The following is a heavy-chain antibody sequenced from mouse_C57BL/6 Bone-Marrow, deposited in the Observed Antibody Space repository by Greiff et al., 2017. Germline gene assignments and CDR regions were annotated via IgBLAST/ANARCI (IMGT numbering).Heavy chain of an antibody. CDR1: GYTFTSYW. CDR3: ARREYPYGYFDV. V-gene: IGHV1-55*01. D-gene: IGHD2-10*02. J-gene: IGHJ1*03. Sequence: QVQLQQPGAELVKPGASVKMSCKASGYTFTSYWITWVKQRPGQGLEWIGDIYPGSGSTNYNEKFKGKATFTADTSSNTAYMQLSSLTTEDSAIYDCARREYPYGYFDVWGTGTTVTVSS. CDR2: IYPGSGST.